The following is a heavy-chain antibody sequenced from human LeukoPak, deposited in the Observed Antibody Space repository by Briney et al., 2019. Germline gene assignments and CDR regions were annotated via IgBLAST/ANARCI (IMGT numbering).Heavy chain of an antibody. CDR2: IQYDGSNK. V-gene: IGHV3-30*12. Sequence: GGSLRLSCAASGLSLSSYGMHWVRQAPGKGLEWVAFIQYDGSNKFYADSVKGRFTLSRHNAKNTLYLQVNSLRAEDTAVYYCARGKGSYFDYWGQGTLVTVSS. CDR1: GLSLSSYG. D-gene: IGHD2-15*01. CDR3: ARGKGSYFDY. J-gene: IGHJ4*02.